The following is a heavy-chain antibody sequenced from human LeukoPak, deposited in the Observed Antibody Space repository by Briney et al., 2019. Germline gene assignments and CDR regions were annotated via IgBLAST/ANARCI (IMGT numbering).Heavy chain of an antibody. CDR2: ISYDGSNK. CDR1: GFTFSSYG. Sequence: GGSLRLSCAASGFTFSSYGMHWVRQAPGKGLEWVAVISYDGSNKYYADSVKGRFTISRDNSKNTLYLQMNSLRAEDTAVYYRAKDPYGSGRRYGMDVWGKGTTVTVSS. CDR3: AKDPYGSGRRYGMDV. D-gene: IGHD3-10*01. V-gene: IGHV3-30*18. J-gene: IGHJ6*04.